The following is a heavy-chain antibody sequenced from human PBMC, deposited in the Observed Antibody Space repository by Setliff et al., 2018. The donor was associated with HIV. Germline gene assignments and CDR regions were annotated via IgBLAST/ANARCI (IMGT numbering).Heavy chain of an antibody. Sequence: GESLKISCAAPGFPFRSYSMNWVRQAPGKGLEWVSSISSGSTYIYYTDSVKGRFTISRDNAKNSLYLQMNSLRAEDTAVYYCARGLSSGPPADGFDIWGQGTMVTVSS. CDR3: ARGLSSGPPADGFDI. J-gene: IGHJ3*02. CDR2: ISSGSTYI. V-gene: IGHV3-21*01. D-gene: IGHD3-22*01. CDR1: GFPFRSYS.